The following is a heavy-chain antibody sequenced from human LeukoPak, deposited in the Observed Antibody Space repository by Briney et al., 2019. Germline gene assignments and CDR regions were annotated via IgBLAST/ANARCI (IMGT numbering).Heavy chain of an antibody. J-gene: IGHJ3*01. CDR2: VYYTGNT. CDR3: ARYFYSRSTDPHSLGRTFDV. D-gene: IGHD4-11*01. V-gene: IGHV4-39*01. CDR1: GASITSCDYH. Sequence: SETLSLTCTVSGASITSCDYHWGWPRHPPGKGLDWIALVYYTGNTYYNPSLRSRVTMSVDTSNNQFSLKLSSVTAADTAVYFCARYFYSRSTDPHSLGRTFDVWGQGTMVTVHS.